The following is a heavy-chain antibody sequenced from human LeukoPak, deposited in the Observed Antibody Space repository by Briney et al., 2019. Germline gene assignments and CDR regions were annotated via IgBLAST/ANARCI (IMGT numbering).Heavy chain of an antibody. CDR3: TRILVGGNRAFDT. CDR2: IKSDGSST. CDR1: GFTFSNYW. J-gene: IGHJ3*02. D-gene: IGHD2-21*01. Sequence: GGSLRLSCAASGFTFSNYWMHWVRQAPGKGLVWVSRIKSDGSSTNYADSVKGRFTISRDNAKNTLYLQMNSLRAEDTAMYYCTRILVGGNRAFDTCGQGTMATVSS. V-gene: IGHV3-74*01.